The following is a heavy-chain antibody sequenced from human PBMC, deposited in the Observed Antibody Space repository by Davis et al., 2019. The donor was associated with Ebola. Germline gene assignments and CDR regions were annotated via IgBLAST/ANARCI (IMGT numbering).Heavy chain of an antibody. CDR1: GFTFSSYS. CDR2: ISSSSSYI. D-gene: IGHD6-13*01. V-gene: IGHV3-21*01. Sequence: GESLKISCAASGFTFSSYSMNWVRQAPGKGLEWVSSISSSSSYIYYADSVKGRFTISRDNAKNSLYLQMNSLRAEDTAVYYCAMRGRIAAADLFDYWGQGTLVTVSS. J-gene: IGHJ4*02. CDR3: AMRGRIAAADLFDY.